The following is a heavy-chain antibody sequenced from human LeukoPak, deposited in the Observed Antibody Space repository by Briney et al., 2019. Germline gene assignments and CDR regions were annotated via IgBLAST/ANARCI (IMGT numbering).Heavy chain of an antibody. D-gene: IGHD5-24*01. J-gene: IGHJ4*02. V-gene: IGHV3-74*01. CDR2: INSDGSTT. CDR3: ARVGLQTGAFDY. CDR1: GFSFSSSW. Sequence: PGGSLRLSCAASGFSFSSSWMHWVRQAPGKGLLWVSRINSDGSTTSYADSVKGRFTISRDNAKYTLYLQMNSLRAEDTAVYYCARVGLQTGAFDYWGQGTLVTVSS.